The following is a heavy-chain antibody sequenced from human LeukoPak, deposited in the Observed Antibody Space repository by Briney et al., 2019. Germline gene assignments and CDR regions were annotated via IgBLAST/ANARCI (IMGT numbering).Heavy chain of an antibody. J-gene: IGHJ4*02. CDR3: AREASGSYYSFFLDY. D-gene: IGHD3-10*01. CDR1: GYTFTGDY. CDR2: INPNNGDT. V-gene: IGHV1-2*02. Sequence: ASVTLSFTSSGYTFTGDYVHWVRRAHGQGLEWMAWINPNNGDTNSAQKFQGRVTITRDTSISTVYMELSRLTSDDTAVYYCAREASGSYYSFFLDYWGQGTLVAVSS.